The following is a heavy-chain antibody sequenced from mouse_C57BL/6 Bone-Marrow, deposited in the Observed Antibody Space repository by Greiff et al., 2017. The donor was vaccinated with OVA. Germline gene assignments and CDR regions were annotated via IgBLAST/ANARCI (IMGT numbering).Heavy chain of an antibody. CDR2: ISSGGDYI. D-gene: IGHD2-5*01. Sequence: EVQLVESGEGLVKPGGSLKLSCAASGFTFSSYAMSWVRQTPEKRLEWVAYISSGGDYIYYADTVKGRFTISRDNARNTLYLQMSSLKSEDTAMYYCTRRHYSNYFAWFAYWGQGTLVTVSA. CDR1: GFTFSSYA. CDR3: TRRHYSNYFAWFAY. J-gene: IGHJ3*01. V-gene: IGHV5-9-1*02.